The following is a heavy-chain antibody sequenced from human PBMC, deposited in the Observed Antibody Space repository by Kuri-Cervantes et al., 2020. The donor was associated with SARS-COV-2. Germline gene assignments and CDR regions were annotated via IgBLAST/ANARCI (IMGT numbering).Heavy chain of an antibody. J-gene: IGHJ3*02. D-gene: IGHD3-3*01. CDR1: GGTFSSYV. CDR2: INPIFGTA. V-gene: IGHV1-69*05. Sequence: SVKVSCKASGGTFSSYVISWVRQAPGQGLEWMGGINPIFGTANYAQKFQGRVTITTDESTSTAYMELRSLRSDDTAVYYCARGKDYDFWSGYSPVLYAFDIWGQGTMVTVSS. CDR3: ARGKDYDFWSGYSPVLYAFDI.